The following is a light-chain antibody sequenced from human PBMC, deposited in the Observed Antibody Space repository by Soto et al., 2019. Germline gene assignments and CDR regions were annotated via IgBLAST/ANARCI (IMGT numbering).Light chain of an antibody. CDR1: EGIRND. Sequence: DIQMTQSPSSLSASVGDRVTITCRASEGIRNDLGWYQQKPGKAPKRLIFAASSLQSGVPSRFSGSGSGTDFTFTISSLQPEDIATYYCQQYDNLPITFGQGTRLEIK. CDR2: AAS. CDR3: QQYDNLPIT. V-gene: IGKV1-17*01. J-gene: IGKJ5*01.